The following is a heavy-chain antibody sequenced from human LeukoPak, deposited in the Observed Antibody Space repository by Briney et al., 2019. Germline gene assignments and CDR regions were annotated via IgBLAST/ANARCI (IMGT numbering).Heavy chain of an antibody. CDR3: ARVRRVVIAPFDY. CDR2: INHSGST. CDR1: GGSFSGYY. J-gene: IGHJ4*02. Sequence: SETLSLTCAVYGGSFSGYYWSWIRQPPGKGLEWIGGINHSGSTNYNPSLKSRVTISVDTSKNQFSLKLSSVTAADTAVYYCARVRRVVIAPFDYWGQGTLVTVSS. V-gene: IGHV4-34*01. D-gene: IGHD3-3*01.